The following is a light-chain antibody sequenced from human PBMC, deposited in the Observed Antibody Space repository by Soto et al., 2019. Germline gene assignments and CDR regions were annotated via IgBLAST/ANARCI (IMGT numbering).Light chain of an antibody. J-gene: IGLJ2*01. V-gene: IGLV1-40*01. Sequence: QSVLTQPPSVSGSPGPRVTISCTGSSSNIGAGYHVHWYKQLPGTAPKLLIYVNSNRRSGGPDRFSGSKSGTSASLAITRLQAEDEAHYYCQSYDSSQSGLVFGGGTKLTVL. CDR1: SSNIGAGYH. CDR3: QSYDSSQSGLV. CDR2: VNS.